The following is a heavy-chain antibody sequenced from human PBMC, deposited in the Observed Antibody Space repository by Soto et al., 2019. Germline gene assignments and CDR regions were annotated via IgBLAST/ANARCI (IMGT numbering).Heavy chain of an antibody. CDR1: GFTFSSYG. CDR2: ISYDGSNK. CDR3: AKDVVEWLVPRGFDY. Sequence: QVQLVESGGGVVQPGRSLRLSCAASGFTFSSYGMHWVRQAPGKGLEWVAVISYDGSNKYYADSVKGRFTISRDNSKNTLYLQMNSLRAEDTAVYYCAKDVVEWLVPRGFDYWGQGTLVTVSS. D-gene: IGHD6-19*01. V-gene: IGHV3-30*18. J-gene: IGHJ4*02.